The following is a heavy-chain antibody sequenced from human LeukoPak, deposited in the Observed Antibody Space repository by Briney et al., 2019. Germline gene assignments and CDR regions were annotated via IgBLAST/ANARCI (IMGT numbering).Heavy chain of an antibody. CDR1: GGSISSYY. Sequence: SETLSLTCTVSGGSISSYYWSWIRQPPGKGLEWIGYIYYSGSTNYNPSLKSRVTISVDTSKNQFSLKLSSVTAADTAVYYCARRGSSSWYRAYNWFDPGAREPWSPSPQ. CDR2: IYYSGST. J-gene: IGHJ5*02. CDR3: ARRGSSSWYRAYNWFDP. V-gene: IGHV4-59*12. D-gene: IGHD6-13*01.